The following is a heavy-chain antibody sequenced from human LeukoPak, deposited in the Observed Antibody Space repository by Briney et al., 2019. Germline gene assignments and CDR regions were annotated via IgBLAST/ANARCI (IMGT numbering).Heavy chain of an antibody. V-gene: IGHV4-59*08. D-gene: IGHD6-13*01. J-gene: IGHJ4*02. CDR2: IYYSGST. Sequence: SETLSLTCTVSGGSISGYYWSWIRQPPGKGLEWIGYIYYSGSTNYNPSLKSRVTISVDTSKNQFSLKLSSVTAADTAVYYCAGAFEQQLAIDYWGQGTLVTVSS. CDR3: AGAFEQQLAIDY. CDR1: GGSISGYY.